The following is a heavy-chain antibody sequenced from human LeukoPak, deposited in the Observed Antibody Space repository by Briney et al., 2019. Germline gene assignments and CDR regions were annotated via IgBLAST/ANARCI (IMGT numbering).Heavy chain of an antibody. CDR1: GFTFR. Sequence: PGGSLRLSCAASGFTFRMSWVRQAPGKGLEWVANIKRDGSDKYYVGSVEGRFTISRDNDKNSLYLQMSSLRAEDTAIYYCARALYNRGWYPDYFDSWGQGALVTVSS. CDR3: ARALYNRGWYPDYFDS. V-gene: IGHV3-7*01. CDR2: IKRDGSDK. D-gene: IGHD6-19*01. J-gene: IGHJ4*02.